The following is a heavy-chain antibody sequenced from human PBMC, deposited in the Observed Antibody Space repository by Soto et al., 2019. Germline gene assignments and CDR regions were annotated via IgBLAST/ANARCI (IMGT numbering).Heavy chain of an antibody. J-gene: IGHJ6*03. V-gene: IGHV3-23*01. D-gene: IGHD2-8*01. CDR2: LTPSGGNT. CDR3: AGRYCPNGVCYTNYYYYIDV. CDR1: GFTFSTYS. Sequence: PGGSLRLSCTASGFTFSTYSMTWVRQATGKGLEWVSTLTPSGGNTYYADSVQGRFTISRDNSMNTLYLQMNSLRAEDTAVYYCAGRYCPNGVCYTNYYYYIDVWGEGTTVTVSS.